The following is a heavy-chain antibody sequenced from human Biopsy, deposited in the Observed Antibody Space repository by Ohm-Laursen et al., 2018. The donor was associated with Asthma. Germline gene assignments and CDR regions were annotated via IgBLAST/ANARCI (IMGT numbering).Heavy chain of an antibody. CDR2: ISYDGNHK. Sequence: SLRLSCTASGFMFRSFGMHWVRQAPGKGLEWVAVISYDGNHKFYEDSVKGRFTISRDNSKNTLYLQMNSLRTEDTAVYYCAKRRGYSGHDNDYWGQGTLVIVSS. D-gene: IGHD5-12*01. CDR3: AKRRGYSGHDNDY. J-gene: IGHJ4*02. CDR1: GFMFRSFG. V-gene: IGHV3-30*18.